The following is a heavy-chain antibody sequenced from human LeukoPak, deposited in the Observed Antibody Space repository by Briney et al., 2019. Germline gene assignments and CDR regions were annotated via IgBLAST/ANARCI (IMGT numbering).Heavy chain of an antibody. CDR2: IYVDGNT. V-gene: IGHV3-66*02. D-gene: IGHD2-15*01. CDR1: GFTVSTNY. Sequence: GGSLRLSCAASGFTVSTNYMNWVRQAPGKGLEWVSVIYVDGNTLYADSVKGRFTISRDTSKNTLYLQMHSLRVEDTALYYCARGYCSGNSCYPGGSWGQRTLVTVSS. CDR3: ARGYCSGNSCYPGGS. J-gene: IGHJ5*02.